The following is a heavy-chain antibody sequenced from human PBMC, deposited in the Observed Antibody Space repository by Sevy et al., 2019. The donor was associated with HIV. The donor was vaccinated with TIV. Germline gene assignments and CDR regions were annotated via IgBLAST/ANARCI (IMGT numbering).Heavy chain of an antibody. V-gene: IGHV3-33*01. CDR2: IWNDGSDK. CDR1: GFTFSYYG. Sequence: GGSLRLSCAASGFTFSYYGMNWVRQAPGKGLEWVAEIWNDGSDKYYADSVKGRFTISRDSSTLYLQMNSLRAKDTAVYYCARDWNHGVFDYWGQGTLVTVSS. CDR3: ARDWNHGVFDY. D-gene: IGHD1-1*01. J-gene: IGHJ4*02.